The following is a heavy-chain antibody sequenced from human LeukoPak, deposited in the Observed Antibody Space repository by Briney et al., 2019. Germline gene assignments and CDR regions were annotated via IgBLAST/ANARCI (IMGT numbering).Heavy chain of an antibody. CDR3: AGDKAHSYGYYFDP. CDR2: IANGGT. D-gene: IGHD3-10*01. CDR1: GDAISTYY. Sequence: RSSETLSLTCTVSGDAISTYYWNWIRQTPGKGLEWVGHIANGGTDYNPSLKSRAIISVDTSKNQISLRLTSVTAADTAVYYCAGDKAHSYGYYFDPWGPGTHVLVSS. V-gene: IGHV4-4*09. J-gene: IGHJ4*02.